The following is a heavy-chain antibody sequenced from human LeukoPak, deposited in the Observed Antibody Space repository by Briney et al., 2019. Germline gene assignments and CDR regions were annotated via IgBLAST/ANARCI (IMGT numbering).Heavy chain of an antibody. Sequence: GGSLRLSCAASGFTFSSYWMSWVRQAPGKGLEWVANIKQDGSAKYFVDSVKGRFTISRDNAKNSLYLQMNSLRAEDTAVYYCASGLRTFDYWGQGTQVTVSS. CDR1: GFTFSSYW. CDR3: ASGLRTFDY. V-gene: IGHV3-7*01. J-gene: IGHJ4*02. D-gene: IGHD5-12*01. CDR2: IKQDGSAK.